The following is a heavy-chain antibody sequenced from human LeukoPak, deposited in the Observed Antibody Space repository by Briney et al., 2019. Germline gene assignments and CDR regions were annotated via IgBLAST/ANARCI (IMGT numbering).Heavy chain of an antibody. J-gene: IGHJ3*02. V-gene: IGHV4-59*01. D-gene: IGHD3-22*01. Sequence: SETLSLTCTVSGGSISSYYWSWIRQPPGKGLEWIGYIYYSGSTNYNPPLKSRVTISVDTSKNQFSLKLSSVTAADTAVYYCARGSDYYEHAFDIWGQGTMVTVSS. CDR1: GGSISSYY. CDR3: ARGSDYYEHAFDI. CDR2: IYYSGST.